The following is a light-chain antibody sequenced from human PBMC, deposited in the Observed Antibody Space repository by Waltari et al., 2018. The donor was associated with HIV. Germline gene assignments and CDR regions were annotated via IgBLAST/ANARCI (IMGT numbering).Light chain of an antibody. CDR3: QQYDNMPLYT. V-gene: IGKV1-33*01. Sequence: DMQMPQSPSSLSASLGDRVTITCQASHDISNYLNWYQQKPGKAPNLLIYDASNLQTGVPSRFSGSGSGTDFTLTISRLQPEDIATYYCQQYDNMPLYTFGQGTKLEIK. J-gene: IGKJ2*01. CDR1: HDISNY. CDR2: DAS.